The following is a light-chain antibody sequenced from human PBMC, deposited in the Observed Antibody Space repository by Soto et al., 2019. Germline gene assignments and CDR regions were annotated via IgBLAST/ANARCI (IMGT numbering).Light chain of an antibody. CDR3: SSYSSSNTLV. CDR2: EVT. Sequence: QSVLTQPASVSGSPGQSITISCTGTSSDVGGHKYVSWYQQYPGKAPKVMISEVTNRPSGVSNRFSGSKSGNTASLTISGLQAEDEADYYCSSYSSSNTLVFGGGTKVTVL. CDR1: SSDVGGHKY. J-gene: IGLJ2*01. V-gene: IGLV2-14*01.